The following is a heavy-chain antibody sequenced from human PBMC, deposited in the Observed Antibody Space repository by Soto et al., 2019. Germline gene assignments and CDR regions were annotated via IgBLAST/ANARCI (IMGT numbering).Heavy chain of an antibody. CDR2: IYYSGSI. Sequence: QVQLQESGPGLVKPSETLSLTCTVSGGSISSYYWSWIRQLPGKGLEWIGYIYYSGSINYNPSLKSLVTISVDTSKNYFSLKLSSVTSADTAVYYCSRHLGRGSSPFDYWGQGTLVTVSS. V-gene: IGHV4-59*08. CDR1: GGSISSYY. J-gene: IGHJ4*02. D-gene: IGHD6-13*01. CDR3: SRHLGRGSSPFDY.